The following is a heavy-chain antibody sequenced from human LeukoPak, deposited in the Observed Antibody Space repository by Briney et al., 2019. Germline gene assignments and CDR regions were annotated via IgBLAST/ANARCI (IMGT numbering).Heavy chain of an antibody. CDR2: INPNSGGT. CDR1: GYTFTGYY. Sequence: ASVKVSCKASGYTFTGYYMHWVRQAPGQGLEWMGWINPNSGGTNYAQKFQGRVTMTRDTSISTAYMELSRLRSDDTAVYYCARDRSGYCTNGVCPSPPYYYYYYMDVWGKGTTVTVSS. V-gene: IGHV1-2*02. D-gene: IGHD2-8*01. CDR3: ARDRSGYCTNGVCPSPPYYYYYYMDV. J-gene: IGHJ6*03.